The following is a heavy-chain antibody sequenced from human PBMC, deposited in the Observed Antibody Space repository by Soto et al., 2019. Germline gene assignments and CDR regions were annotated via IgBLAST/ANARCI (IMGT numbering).Heavy chain of an antibody. CDR1: GGSISIYY. J-gene: IGHJ4*02. CDR3: ARDGDYAFDY. V-gene: IGHV4-59*01. CDR2: IYYSGST. D-gene: IGHD4-17*01. Sequence: SDTLSLTCTVSGGSISIYYWSWIRQPPGKGLEWIGYIYYSGSTNYNPSLKSRVTISVDTSKNQFSLKLSSVTAADTAVYYCARDGDYAFDYWGQGILVTVSS.